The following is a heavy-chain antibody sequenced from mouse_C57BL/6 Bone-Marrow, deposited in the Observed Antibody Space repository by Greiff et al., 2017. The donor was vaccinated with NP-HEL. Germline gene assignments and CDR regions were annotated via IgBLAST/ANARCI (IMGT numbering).Heavy chain of an antibody. D-gene: IGHD4-1*01. V-gene: IGHV5-4*01. CDR1: GYTFSSYA. CDR2: ISDGGSYT. J-gene: IGHJ4*01. CDR3: ARDRTGLNYAMDY. Sequence: EVQLVESGGGLVKPGGSLKLSCAASGYTFSSYAMSWVRQTPEKRLEWVATISDGGSYTYYPDNVKGRFTISRDNAKNNLYLQMSHLKSEDTAMYYCARDRTGLNYAMDYWGQGTSVTVSS.